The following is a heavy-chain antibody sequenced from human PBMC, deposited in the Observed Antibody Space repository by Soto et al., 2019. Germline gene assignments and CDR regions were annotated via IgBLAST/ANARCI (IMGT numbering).Heavy chain of an antibody. J-gene: IGHJ6*02. Sequence: EVQLVESGGGLVKPGGSLRLSCAASGFTFSSYSMNWVRQAPGKGLEWVSSISSSSSYIYYADSVKGRFTISRDNTKNSLDLQMNSLRAEDTAVYYCARALLPPSGMDVWGQGTTVTVSS. CDR3: ARALLPPSGMDV. V-gene: IGHV3-21*01. CDR1: GFTFSSYS. CDR2: ISSSSSYI. D-gene: IGHD2-15*01.